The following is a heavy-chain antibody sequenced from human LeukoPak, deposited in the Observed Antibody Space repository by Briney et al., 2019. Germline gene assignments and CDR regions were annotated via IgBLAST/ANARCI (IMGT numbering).Heavy chain of an antibody. CDR3: ARLDTYYYDSSGYSVFDY. D-gene: IGHD3-22*01. CDR2: INHSEST. CDR1: GGSFSGYY. J-gene: IGHJ4*02. Sequence: SETLSLTCAVYGGSFSGYYWSWIRQPPGKGLEWIGEINHSESTNYNPSLKSRVTMSVDTSKNQFSLKLSSVTAADTAVYYCARLDTYYYDSSGYSVFDYWGQGTLVTVSS. V-gene: IGHV4-34*01.